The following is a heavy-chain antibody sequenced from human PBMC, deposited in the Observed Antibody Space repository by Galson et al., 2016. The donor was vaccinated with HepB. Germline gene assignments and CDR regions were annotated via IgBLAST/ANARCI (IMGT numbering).Heavy chain of an antibody. V-gene: IGHV3-21*01. CDR2: ISRGGTYT. CDR3: AREGLSDYGDYKYYYYALDV. CDR1: GITLSGYA. J-gene: IGHJ6*02. D-gene: IGHD4-17*01. Sequence: SLRLSCAASGITLSGYAMNWVRQAPGKGLDWVSCISRGGTYTYYADSVKGRFTVSRDNAKNSLYLQMNNLRAEDTALYYCAREGLSDYGDYKYYYYALDVWGQGTTVTVSS.